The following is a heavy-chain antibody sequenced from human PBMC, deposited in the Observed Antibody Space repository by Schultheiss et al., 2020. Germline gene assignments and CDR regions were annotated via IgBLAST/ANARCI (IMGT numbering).Heavy chain of an antibody. D-gene: IGHD3-10*01. CDR1: GYTFTGYY. V-gene: IGHV1-2*06. J-gene: IGHJ6*02. Sequence: ASVKVSCKASGYTFTGYYMHWVRQAPGQGLEWMGRINPNSGGTNYAQKFQGRVTMTRDTSISTAYMELSRLRSDDTAVYYCARYSRPSTYGSGSLFRDYYYYGMDVWGQGTTVTVSS. CDR3: ARYSRPSTYGSGSLFRDYYYYGMDV. CDR2: INPNSGGT.